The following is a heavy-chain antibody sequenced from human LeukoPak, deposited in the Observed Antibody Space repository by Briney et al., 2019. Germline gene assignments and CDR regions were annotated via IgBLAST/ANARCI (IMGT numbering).Heavy chain of an antibody. Sequence: GALRLSCAASGFTVSSFYMTWVRQAPGRGLEWVSVIYSDGSTYYADSVKGRFTISRDNSKNTLYLQMNSLRAEDTAMYYCARDIRHSSHDYYYGLDVWGQGATVTVSS. J-gene: IGHJ6*02. CDR2: IYSDGST. D-gene: IGHD1-1*01. CDR1: GFTVSSFY. V-gene: IGHV3-53*01. CDR3: ARDIRHSSHDYYYGLDV.